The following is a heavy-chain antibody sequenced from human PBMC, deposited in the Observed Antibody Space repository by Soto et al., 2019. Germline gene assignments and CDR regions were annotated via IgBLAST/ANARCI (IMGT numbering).Heavy chain of an antibody. Sequence: SETLSLTCTVSGGSIRSYFWSWIRQSPGKGLEWIGYVFYTGSTNYNPSLKSRVTISVDTSKNQFSLNLSSVTAADTAVYYCARLRDVYYSDYWGQGTLVTVSS. D-gene: IGHD3-10*01. V-gene: IGHV4-59*01. CDR1: GGSIRSYF. CDR3: ARLRDVYYSDY. J-gene: IGHJ4*02. CDR2: VFYTGST.